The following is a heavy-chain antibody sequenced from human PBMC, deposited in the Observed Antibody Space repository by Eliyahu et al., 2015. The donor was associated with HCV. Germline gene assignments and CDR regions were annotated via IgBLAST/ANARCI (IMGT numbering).Heavy chain of an antibody. V-gene: IGHV3-15*01. J-gene: IGHJ4*02. D-gene: IGHD3-10*01. CDR2: IKSKTDGGTT. Sequence: EVQLVESGGGLVKPGGSLRLSCAASGFIFSXAWMGWVRQAPGKGRXWVGRIKSKTDGGTTDYAAPVKGRFTISRDDSQNTLYLQMSSLKTEDTAVYYCTSDPRYDFRVRGVHAYWGQGTLVTVSS. CDR3: TSDPRYDFRVRGVHAY. CDR1: GFIFSXAW.